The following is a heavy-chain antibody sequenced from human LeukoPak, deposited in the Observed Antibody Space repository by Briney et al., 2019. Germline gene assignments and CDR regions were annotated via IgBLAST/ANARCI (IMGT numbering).Heavy chain of an antibody. CDR2: ISSSSGYI. CDR1: GFTFSSYS. D-gene: IGHD6-19*01. Sequence: GGSLRLSCAASGFTFSSYSMNWVRQAPGKGLEWVSSISSSSGYIYYADSVKGRFTISRDNAENSLYLQMNSLRVEDTAVYYCAREIISSGCLDYWGRGTLVTVSS. CDR3: AREIISSGCLDY. J-gene: IGHJ4*02. V-gene: IGHV3-21*01.